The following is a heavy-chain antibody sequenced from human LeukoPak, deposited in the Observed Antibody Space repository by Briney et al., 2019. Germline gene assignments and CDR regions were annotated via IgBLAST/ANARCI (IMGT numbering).Heavy chain of an antibody. D-gene: IGHD3-3*01. CDR1: GFTFSDYY. V-gene: IGHV3-11*01. J-gene: IGHJ6*02. Sequence: PGGSLRLSCAASGFTFSDYYMSWIRQAPGKGLEWVSYISSSGSTIYYADSVKGRFIISRDNAKNSLYLQMNSLRAEDTAVYYCARAQTYYDFWSGPTYYYYGMDVWGQGTTVTVSS. CDR3: ARAQTYYDFWSGPTYYYYGMDV. CDR2: ISSSGSTI.